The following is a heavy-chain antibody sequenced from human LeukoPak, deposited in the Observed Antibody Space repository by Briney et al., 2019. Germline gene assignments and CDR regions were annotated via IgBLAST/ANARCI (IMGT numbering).Heavy chain of an antibody. D-gene: IGHD2-15*01. CDR3: ARARRGYYYDN. CDR2: ITTSGDVT. V-gene: IGHV3-23*01. CDR1: GFTFSSYA. Sequence: GGSLRLSCSASGFTFSSYAMSWVRQAPGKGLECVSSITTSGDVTHNTDSVKGRFSISRDNSKNTHYLQMNSLRAEDTAIYYCARARRGYYYDNWGQGTLVTVSS. J-gene: IGHJ4*02.